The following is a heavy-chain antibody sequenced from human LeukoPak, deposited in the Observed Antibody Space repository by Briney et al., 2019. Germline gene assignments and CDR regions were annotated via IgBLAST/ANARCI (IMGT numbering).Heavy chain of an antibody. V-gene: IGHV4-39*07. CDR2: IYYSGST. J-gene: IGHJ4*02. CDR3: ARGAMVRGKVPFDY. Sequence: SETLSLTCTVSGGSISSSSYYWGWIRQPPGKGLEWIGSIYYSGSTYYNPSLKSRVTISVDTSKNQFSLKLSSVTAADTAVYYCARGAMVRGKVPFDYWGQGTLVTVSS. D-gene: IGHD3-10*01. CDR1: GGSISSSSYY.